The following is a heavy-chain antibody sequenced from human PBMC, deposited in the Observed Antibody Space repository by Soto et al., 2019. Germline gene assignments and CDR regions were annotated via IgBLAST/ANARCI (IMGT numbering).Heavy chain of an antibody. Sequence: EVQLLDSGGGLVRPGGSWRISCVPLGFTFNSTWINWAGQPPGKGRLWVSRINGDGSSTSYADPVRGRLTISRDNAKNTLYLQMNSLRAEDTAVYYCARDPRDGYHSPPDYWGQGTLVTVSS. V-gene: IGHV3-74*01. D-gene: IGHD5-12*01. CDR1: GFTFNSTW. CDR2: INGDGSST. CDR3: ARDPRDGYHSPPDY. J-gene: IGHJ4*02.